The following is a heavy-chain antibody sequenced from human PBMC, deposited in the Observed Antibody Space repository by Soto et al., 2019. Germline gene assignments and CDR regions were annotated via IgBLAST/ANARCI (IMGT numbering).Heavy chain of an antibody. Sequence: SETLSLTCAVYGGSFSGYYWSWIRQPPGKGLEWIGEINHSGSTNCNPSLKSRVTISVDTSKNQFSLKLSSVTAADTAVYYCARVIYGDIVVVPAAPARPYFDYWGQGTLVTVSS. CDR3: ARVIYGDIVVVPAAPARPYFDY. V-gene: IGHV4-34*01. J-gene: IGHJ4*02. D-gene: IGHD2-2*01. CDR2: INHSGST. CDR1: GGSFSGYY.